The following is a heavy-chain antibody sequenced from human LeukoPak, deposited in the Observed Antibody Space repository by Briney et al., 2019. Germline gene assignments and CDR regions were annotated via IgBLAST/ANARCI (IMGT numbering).Heavy chain of an antibody. CDR2: ISYDESNK. CDR3: AKGGPHPYMVRGVFDY. Sequence: GGSLRLSCAAFGFTFSSSAMHWVRQAPGKGLEWVAVISYDESNKYYADSVKGRFTISRDNSKNTLYLQMNSLRAEDTAVYYCAKGGPHPYMVRGVFDYWGQGTLVTVSS. V-gene: IGHV3-30*18. J-gene: IGHJ4*02. D-gene: IGHD3-10*01. CDR1: GFTFSSSA.